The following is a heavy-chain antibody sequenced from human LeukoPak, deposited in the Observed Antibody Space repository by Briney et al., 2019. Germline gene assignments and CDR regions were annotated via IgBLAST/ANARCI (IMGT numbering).Heavy chain of an antibody. V-gene: IGHV1-46*03. Sequence: ASVKVSCKASGYTFTGYYMHWVRQAPGQGLEWMGTINPSGGSTSYAQKFQGRVTMTRDTSTSTVYMELSSLRSEDTAVYYCARALPATITIFGVGNWFDPWGQGTLVTVSS. CDR1: GYTFTGYY. CDR2: INPSGGST. D-gene: IGHD3-3*01. J-gene: IGHJ5*02. CDR3: ARALPATITIFGVGNWFDP.